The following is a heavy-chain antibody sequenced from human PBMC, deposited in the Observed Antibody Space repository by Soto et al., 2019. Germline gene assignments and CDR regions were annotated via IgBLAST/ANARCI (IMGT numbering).Heavy chain of an antibody. V-gene: IGHV3-53*04. J-gene: IGHJ4*02. CDR2: IYSGGST. CDR3: ARERGDYDSSGYYSD. Sequence: EVQLVESGGGLVQPGGSLRLSCAASGFTVSSNYMSWVRQAPGKGLEWVSVIYSGGSTHYADSVKGRFTISRHNSKNTLYLQMNSLRAEDTAVYYCARERGDYDSSGYYSDWGQGTLVTVSS. D-gene: IGHD3-22*01. CDR1: GFTVSSNY.